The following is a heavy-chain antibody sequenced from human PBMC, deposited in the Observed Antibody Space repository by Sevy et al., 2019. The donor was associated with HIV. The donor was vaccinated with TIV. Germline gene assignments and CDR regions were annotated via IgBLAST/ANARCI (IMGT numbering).Heavy chain of an antibody. Sequence: ASVKVSCRAYGYTFTYYDINWVRQATGQGLEWMGWMSPNSGNTGYAQKFQGRVTMTRNTSISTAYMELSSLRSEDTAVYYCARFLSTSYYYYNAMDVWGQGTTVTVSS. J-gene: IGHJ6*02. CDR1: GYTFTYYD. V-gene: IGHV1-8*01. CDR2: MSPNSGNT. D-gene: IGHD3-3*02. CDR3: ARFLSTSYYYYNAMDV.